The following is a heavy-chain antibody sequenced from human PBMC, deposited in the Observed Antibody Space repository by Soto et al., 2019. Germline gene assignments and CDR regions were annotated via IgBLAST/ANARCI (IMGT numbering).Heavy chain of an antibody. Sequence: QVELQESGPGLVKPSGTLSLTCVVSGNSISTTNWWSWVRQSPGKGLEWIGEIYHCGSTNYNPSLKSRVTISVDKSKNQFSLKLSSVTAADTAVYYCARDVGYHYDGSPSGQFDFWGQGTLVTVSS. J-gene: IGHJ4*02. CDR2: IYHCGST. CDR1: GNSISTTNW. V-gene: IGHV4-4*02. CDR3: ARDVGYHYDGSPSGQFDF. D-gene: IGHD3-22*01.